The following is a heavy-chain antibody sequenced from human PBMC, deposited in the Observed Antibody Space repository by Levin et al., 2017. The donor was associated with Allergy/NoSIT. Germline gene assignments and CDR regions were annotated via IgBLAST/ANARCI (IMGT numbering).Heavy chain of an antibody. J-gene: IGHJ1*01. D-gene: IGHD2-2*01. CDR1: GGSISSYY. V-gene: IGHV4-59*01. CDR3: ARGSTSWSWSLQH. Sequence: SQTLSLTCTVSGGSISSYYWSWIRRPPGKGLEWIGYIHYTGSTAYNPSLQRRVTISVDTSKNQFSLKLSSVTAADTAVYYCARGSTSWSWSLQHWGQGTLVTVSS. CDR2: IHYTGST.